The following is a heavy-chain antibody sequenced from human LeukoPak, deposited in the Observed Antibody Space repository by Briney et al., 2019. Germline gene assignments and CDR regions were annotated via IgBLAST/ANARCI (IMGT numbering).Heavy chain of an antibody. V-gene: IGHV3-9*01. D-gene: IGHD2-21*01. J-gene: IGHJ3*01. Sequence: GGSLRLSCAASGFTFSSYAMSWVRQAPGKGLEWVSGISWNSGRIDYADSVKGRFTISRDNAKHSLFLQMNSLRAEDTAFYYCAKDIPPRIPAAFDLWGQGTMVTVSS. CDR3: AKDIPPRIPAAFDL. CDR1: GFTFSSYA. CDR2: ISWNSGRI.